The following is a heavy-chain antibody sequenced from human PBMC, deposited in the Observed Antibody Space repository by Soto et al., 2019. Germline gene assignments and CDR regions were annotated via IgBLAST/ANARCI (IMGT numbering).Heavy chain of an antibody. Sequence: QITLNESGPALVKPTQTLTLTCTFSGFSLNTRDVGVGWIRQPPGKALEWLGVAYWDDDKTYSPSPKSRLTITKDTPKNQVVLRMTKMDPVDTATYYCAHCRGGVASFWGQGTLVTVSS. J-gene: IGHJ4*02. CDR2: AYWDDDK. V-gene: IGHV2-5*02. D-gene: IGHD3-16*01. CDR1: GFSLNTRDVG. CDR3: AHCRGGVASF.